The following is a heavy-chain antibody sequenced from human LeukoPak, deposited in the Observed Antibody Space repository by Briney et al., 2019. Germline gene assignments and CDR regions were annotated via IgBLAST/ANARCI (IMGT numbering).Heavy chain of an antibody. CDR2: LWYDGSNK. D-gene: IGHD5-18*01. Sequence: PGGSLRLSCAASGFTFSSYGMHWVRQAPGKGLEWVAVLWYDGSNKYYTDSVEGRFTISRDNSKNMLYLQMNSLRAEDTAVYYCARGNTAMVTWGQGTLVTVSS. CDR1: GFTFSSYG. J-gene: IGHJ4*02. V-gene: IGHV3-33*01. CDR3: ARGNTAMVT.